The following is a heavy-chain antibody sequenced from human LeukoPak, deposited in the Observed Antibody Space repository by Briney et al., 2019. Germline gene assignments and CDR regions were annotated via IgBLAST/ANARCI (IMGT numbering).Heavy chain of an antibody. D-gene: IGHD3-10*01. V-gene: IGHV4-34*01. CDR3: ARASGSGSFVRYYYYGMDV. J-gene: IGHJ6*04. CDR2: INHSGST. Sequence: SETLSLTCAVYGGSFSGYYWSWIRQPPGKGLEWIGEINHSGSTNYNPSLKSRVTISVDTSKNQFSLKLSSVTAADTAVCYCARASGSGSFVRYYYYGMDVWGKGTTVTVSS. CDR1: GGSFSGYY.